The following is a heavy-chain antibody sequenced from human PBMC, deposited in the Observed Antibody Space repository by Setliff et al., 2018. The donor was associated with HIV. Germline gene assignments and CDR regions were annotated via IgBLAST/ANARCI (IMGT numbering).Heavy chain of an antibody. CDR1: GGSIRSTSHY. V-gene: IGHV4-39*01. CDR3: ATYAGNGGGKGY. J-gene: IGHJ4*02. Sequence: PSETLSLTCTVSGGSIRSTSHYWGWIRRPPGKGLEWIGSIYYSGSTHYNPSLKSRVTVSKDTTKNQLSLRLSSVTAADTAMYYCATYAGNGGGKGYWGQGTLVTVSS. CDR2: IYYSGST. D-gene: IGHD2-21*01.